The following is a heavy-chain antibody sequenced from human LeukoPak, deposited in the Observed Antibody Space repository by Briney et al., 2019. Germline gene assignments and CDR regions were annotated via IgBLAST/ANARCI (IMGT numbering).Heavy chain of an antibody. CDR2: INPSGGST. CDR3: ARSDYYDSSGYYYGY. V-gene: IGHV1-46*01. Sequence: GASVTVSCKASGYTFTSYYMHWVRQAPGQGLEWMGRINPSGGSTSYGQKFQGRVTMTRDMSTSTVYMELSSLRSEDTAVYFCARSDYYDSSGYYYGYWGQGTLVTVSS. J-gene: IGHJ4*02. CDR1: GYTFTSYY. D-gene: IGHD3-22*01.